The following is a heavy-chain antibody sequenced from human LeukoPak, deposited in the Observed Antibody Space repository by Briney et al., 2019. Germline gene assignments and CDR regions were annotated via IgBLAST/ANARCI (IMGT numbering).Heavy chain of an antibody. CDR1: GGSISSYY. V-gene: IGHV4-4*07. D-gene: IGHD2-2*01. Sequence: KTSETLSLTCTVSGGSISSYYWSWIRQPAGKGLEWIGRIYTSGSTNYNPSLKSRVTMSVDTSKNQFSLKLSSVTAADTAVYYCAREDIVVVPAAYMYNWNSQFDYWGQGTLVTVSS. CDR3: AREDIVVVPAAYMYNWNSQFDY. CDR2: IYTSGST. J-gene: IGHJ4*02.